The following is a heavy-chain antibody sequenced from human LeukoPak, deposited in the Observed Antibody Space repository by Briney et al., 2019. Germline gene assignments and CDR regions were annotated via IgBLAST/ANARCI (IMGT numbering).Heavy chain of an antibody. J-gene: IGHJ4*02. CDR2: IIPIFGTA. Sequence: GASVKVSCKASGGTFSSYAISWVRQAPGQGLEWMGGIIPIFGTANYAQKFQGRVTITRDTSASTAYMELSSLRSEDTAVYYCASGRHNLRGGAPYYFDYWGQGTLVTVSS. CDR1: GGTFSSYA. V-gene: IGHV1-69*05. CDR3: ASGRHNLRGGAPYYFDY. D-gene: IGHD3-10*01.